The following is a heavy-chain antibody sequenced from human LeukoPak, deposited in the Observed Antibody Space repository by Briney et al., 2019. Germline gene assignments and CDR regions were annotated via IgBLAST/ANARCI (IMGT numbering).Heavy chain of an antibody. CDR2: ISSSGSTI. D-gene: IGHD3-10*01. Sequence: SGGSLRLSYAASGFTFSSYEMNWVRQAPGKGLEWVSYISSSGSTIYYADSVKGRFTISRDNAKNSLYLQMNSLRAEDTAVYYCARQGVVRGVISHFDYWGQGTLVTVSS. CDR3: ARQGVVRGVISHFDY. V-gene: IGHV3-48*03. CDR1: GFTFSSYE. J-gene: IGHJ4*02.